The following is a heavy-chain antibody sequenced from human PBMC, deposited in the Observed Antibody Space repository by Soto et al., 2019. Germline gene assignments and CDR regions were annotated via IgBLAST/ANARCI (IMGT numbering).Heavy chain of an antibody. CDR1: GGSFSSYA. D-gene: IGHD3-3*01. CDR3: ARGGAQDYDFWSGQPPIYGMDV. V-gene: IGHV1-69*13. J-gene: IGHJ6*02. Sequence: GASVKVSCKASGGSFSSYAISWVRQAPGQGLEWMGGIIPIFGTANYAQKFQGRVTITADESTSTAYMELSSLRSEDTAVYYCARGGAQDYDFWSGQPPIYGMDVWGQGTTVTVSS. CDR2: IIPIFGTA.